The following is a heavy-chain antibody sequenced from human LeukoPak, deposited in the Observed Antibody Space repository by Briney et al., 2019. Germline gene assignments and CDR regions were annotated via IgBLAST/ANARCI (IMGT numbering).Heavy chain of an antibody. J-gene: IGHJ4*02. Sequence: GWSLRLSCAASGFSFSIYFMNWVRQAPGKGLEWVSSISRTSEYIHYADSVRGRFAISRDNAKNSVYLQMNSLRAEDTAVYFCAGGGDFDYWGQGILVTVSA. CDR1: GFSFSIYF. V-gene: IGHV3-21*01. D-gene: IGHD3-16*01. CDR2: ISRTSEYI. CDR3: AGGGDFDY.